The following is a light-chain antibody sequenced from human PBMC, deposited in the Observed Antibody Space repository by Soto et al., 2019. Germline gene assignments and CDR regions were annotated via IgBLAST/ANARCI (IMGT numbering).Light chain of an antibody. CDR3: SSYTSSSTYVV. CDR1: SSDVGGYNY. J-gene: IGLJ2*01. V-gene: IGLV2-14*01. Sequence: QSVLTQPASVSGSPGQSITISCTGTSSDVGGYNYVSWYQQHPGKAPKLMIYDVSNRPSGVCNRFSGSKSGNTASLTISGLQAEDEDDYYCSSYTSSSTYVVFGGGTKLTVL. CDR2: DVS.